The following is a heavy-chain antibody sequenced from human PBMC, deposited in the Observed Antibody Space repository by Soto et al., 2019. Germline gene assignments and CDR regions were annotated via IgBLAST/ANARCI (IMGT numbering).Heavy chain of an antibody. J-gene: IGHJ4*02. D-gene: IGHD3-22*01. V-gene: IGHV1-69*12. CDR3: AREMEGHDYDSSGPLDY. Sequence: QVQLVQSGSEVKKPGSSVRISCKASGGNFSTYTITWVRQAPGQGLEWMGGIIPLFGTPNYAQKFRGRVRIIADESTRXXDMELSSLRSGDTAVYYCAREMEGHDYDSSGPLDYWGQGTQVTVSS. CDR1: GGNFSTYT. CDR2: IIPLFGTP.